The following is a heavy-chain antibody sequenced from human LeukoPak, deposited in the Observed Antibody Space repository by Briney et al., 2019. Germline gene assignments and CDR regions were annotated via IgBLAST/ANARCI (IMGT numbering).Heavy chain of an antibody. CDR1: GFTFSSYS. J-gene: IGHJ1*01. Sequence: GGSLRLSCAASGFTFSSYSMNWVRQAPGKGLEWVSSISSSSSYIYYADSVKGRFTISRDNAKNSLYLQMNSLRVEDTAVYYCARDRDCGGDCYPPYFQHWGQGTLVTVSS. V-gene: IGHV3-21*04. CDR2: ISSSSSYI. D-gene: IGHD2-21*02. CDR3: ARDRDCGGDCYPPYFQH.